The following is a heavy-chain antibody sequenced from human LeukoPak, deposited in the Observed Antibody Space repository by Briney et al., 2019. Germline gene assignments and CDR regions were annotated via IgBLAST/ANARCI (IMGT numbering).Heavy chain of an antibody. CDR3: ARPYNWNYGDGMDV. CDR1: GGTFSSYA. CDR2: IIPIFGIA. J-gene: IGHJ6*02. Sequence: SVKVSCEASGGTFSSYAISWVRQAPGQGLEWMGRIIPIFGIANYAQKFQGRVTITAGKSTSTAYMELSSLRSEDTAVYYCARPYNWNYGDGMDVWGQGTTVTVSS. V-gene: IGHV1-69*04. D-gene: IGHD1-7*01.